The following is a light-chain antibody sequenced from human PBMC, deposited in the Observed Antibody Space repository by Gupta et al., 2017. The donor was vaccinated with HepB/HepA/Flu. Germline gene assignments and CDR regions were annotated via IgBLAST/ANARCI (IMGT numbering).Light chain of an antibody. CDR3: QQYNNYSPT. CDR2: KAS. V-gene: IGKV1-5*03. CDR1: QTISSW. Sequence: DIQMTQSPSTLSASVGDRVTITCRASQTISSWLAWYQQKPGKAPNLLIYKASSLQSGVPPRFSGGGSGTEFTLTINSRQPEDFATYYCQQYNNYSPTFGQGTKVEIK. J-gene: IGKJ1*01.